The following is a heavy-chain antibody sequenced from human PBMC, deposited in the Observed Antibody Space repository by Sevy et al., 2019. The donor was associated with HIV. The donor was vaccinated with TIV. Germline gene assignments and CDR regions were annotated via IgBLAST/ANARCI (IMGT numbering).Heavy chain of an antibody. J-gene: IGHJ4*02. CDR2: LKSDVYGGRV. CDR1: GFTFGDYC. CDR3: TRWKAAQSIFDY. V-gene: IGHV3-49*04. Sequence: GGSLRLSCTASGFTFGDYCMSWVRQAPGKGLEWVAFLKSDVYGGRVDYAASVRGRFVISRDDSKTIAYLQMNDLKTEDTGVYYCTRWKAAQSIFDYWGQGALVTVSS. D-gene: IGHD6-13*01.